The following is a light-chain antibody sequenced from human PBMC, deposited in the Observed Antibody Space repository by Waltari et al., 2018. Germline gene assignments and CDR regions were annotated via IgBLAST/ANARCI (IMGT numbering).Light chain of an antibody. CDR1: SSDIGRYNF. CDR3: SSNKTRKTRI. CDR2: DVF. V-gene: IGLV2-14*03. Sequence: QSALTPPASVSGSPGQSITISCTGSSSDIGRYNFVSWYQQPPGKAPKLILYDVFNRPSGVFNRFSGSKHGNTASLTISGLQPEEENDYYCSSNKTRKTRIFGGGTRVTVL. J-gene: IGLJ2*01.